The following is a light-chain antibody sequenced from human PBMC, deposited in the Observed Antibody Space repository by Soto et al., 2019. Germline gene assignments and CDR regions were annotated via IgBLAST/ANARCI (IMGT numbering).Light chain of an antibody. CDR1: RGIGDR. J-gene: IGKJ1*01. V-gene: IGKV1-12*01. Sequence: DIQMTQSPSSLSAAVGDRVTITCRASRGIGDRLAWFQQKPGKAPQFLIQTASNLQSDVPSRFSGSGSGTEFMLSINSLQPEDSATYYCLQVTSFPRTFGQGTKVEIK. CDR3: LQVTSFPRT. CDR2: TAS.